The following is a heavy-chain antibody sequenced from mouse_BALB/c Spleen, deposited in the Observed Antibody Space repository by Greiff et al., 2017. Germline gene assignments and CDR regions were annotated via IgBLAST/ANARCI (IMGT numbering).Heavy chain of an antibody. CDR1: GYSITSDYA. CDR3: ARAGGCYFDV. CDR2: ISYSGST. J-gene: IGHJ1*01. Sequence: EVKLLESGPGLVKPSQSLSLTCTVTGYSITSDYAWNWIRQFPGNKLEWMGYISYSGSTSYNPSLKSRISITRDTSKNQFFLQLNSVTTEDTATYYCARAGGCYFDVWGAGTTVTVSS. V-gene: IGHV3-2*02.